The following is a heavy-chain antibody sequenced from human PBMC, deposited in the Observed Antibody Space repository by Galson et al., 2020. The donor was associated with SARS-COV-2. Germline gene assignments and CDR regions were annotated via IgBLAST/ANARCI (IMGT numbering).Heavy chain of an antibody. V-gene: IGHV4-38-2*01. Sequence: SQTLSLTCAVSGYFINNGYYWGWIRQTPGKGLEWIGSIYYSGATFYNPSLQSRVTLSVDTSKNHFSLKLTSVTAADTALYYCARAFDSSTMSPFSLETWGQGILVTVSS. J-gene: IGHJ5*02. CDR1: GYFINNGYY. CDR3: ARAFDSSTMSPFSLET. D-gene: IGHD6-13*01. CDR2: IYYSGAT.